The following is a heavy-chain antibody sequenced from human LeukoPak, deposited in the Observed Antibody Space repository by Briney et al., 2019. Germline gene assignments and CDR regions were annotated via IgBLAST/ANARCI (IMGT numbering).Heavy chain of an antibody. CDR1: GFTFSSYA. J-gene: IGHJ4*02. Sequence: GGSLRLSCAASGFTFSSYAMSWVRQAPGKGLEWVSAISGSGGSIYYADSVKGRFTISRGNSKNTLYLQMNSLRAEDTAVYYCAKLVYSTSSGQVPLDYWGQGSLVTVSS. D-gene: IGHD6-6*01. CDR2: ISGSGGSI. V-gene: IGHV3-23*01. CDR3: AKLVYSTSSGQVPLDY.